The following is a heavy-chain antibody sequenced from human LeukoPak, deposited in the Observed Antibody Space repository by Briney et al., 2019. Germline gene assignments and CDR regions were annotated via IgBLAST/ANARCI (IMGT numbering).Heavy chain of an antibody. V-gene: IGHV3-73*01. Sequence: PGGSLRLSCAASGFTFSGSTMRWVRQASGKGLEWVGRIRSKTDNYATAYAASVKGRFTISRDDSKNTAYLQMNSLKTEDTAVYYCTGGSGSYSDYWGQGTLVTVSS. CDR2: IRSKTDNYAT. D-gene: IGHD3-10*01. CDR3: TGGSGSYSDY. CDR1: GFTFSGST. J-gene: IGHJ4*02.